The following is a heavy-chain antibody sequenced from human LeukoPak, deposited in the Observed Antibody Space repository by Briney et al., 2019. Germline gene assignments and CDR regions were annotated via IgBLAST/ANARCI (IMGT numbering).Heavy chain of an antibody. Sequence: PGGSLRLSCAVSGITLSNYGMSWVRQAPGKGLEWVAGINWNGGSTGYADSVKGRFTISRDNAKNSLYRQMNSLRAEDTALYYCARDGVAMGVFDYWGQGTLVTVSS. D-gene: IGHD2-8*01. V-gene: IGHV3-20*04. J-gene: IGHJ4*02. CDR3: ARDGVAMGVFDY. CDR1: GITLSNYG. CDR2: INWNGGST.